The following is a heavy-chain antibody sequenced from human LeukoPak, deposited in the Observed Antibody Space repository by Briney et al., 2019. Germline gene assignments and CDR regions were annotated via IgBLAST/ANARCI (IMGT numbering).Heavy chain of an antibody. D-gene: IGHD1-26*01. J-gene: IGHJ4*02. CDR2: ISGSGSTV. CDR1: GFTFSDHY. Sequence: AGGSLRLSCAASGFTFSDHYMSWIRQAPGKGLEWVSYISGSGSTVYYADSLKGRFTISRDNAKKSLYLQMNSLRAEDTAVYYCARGEVGATGDLDGSFDYWGQGTLVTVSS. CDR3: ARGEVGATGDLDGSFDY. V-gene: IGHV3-11*04.